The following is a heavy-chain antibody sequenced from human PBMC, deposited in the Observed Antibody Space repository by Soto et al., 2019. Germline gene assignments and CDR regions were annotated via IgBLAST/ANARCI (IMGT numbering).Heavy chain of an antibody. D-gene: IGHD1-26*01. CDR2: IYSDGSNK. CDR1: GFTFSSYG. V-gene: IGHV3-33*08. J-gene: IGHJ3*01. CDR3: ARDRESESYYLLTYDAFNV. Sequence: QVQLVESGGGVVQPGRSLRLSCAASGFTFSSYGMHWVRQAPGKGLEWVALIYSDGSNKYYADSVKGRFTISRDNSKNMLYLQMNSLRVEDTAVYYCARDRESESYYLLTYDAFNVWGQGTKVTVSS.